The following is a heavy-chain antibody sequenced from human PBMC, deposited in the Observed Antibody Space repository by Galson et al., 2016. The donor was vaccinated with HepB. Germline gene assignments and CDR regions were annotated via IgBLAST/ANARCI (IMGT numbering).Heavy chain of an antibody. CDR3: ARAGGGRGLDV. J-gene: IGHJ6*02. D-gene: IGHD3-16*01. V-gene: IGHV3-74*01. CDR1: RFPFSVYW. Sequence: SLRLSCAASRFPFSVYWMHWVRQVPGKGLEWVSRITGDGSGSTSADSVKGRFTISRDNARNTVYLQLNSLRVEGTAVYYCARAGGGRGLDVWGQGTTATVAS. CDR2: ITGDGSGS.